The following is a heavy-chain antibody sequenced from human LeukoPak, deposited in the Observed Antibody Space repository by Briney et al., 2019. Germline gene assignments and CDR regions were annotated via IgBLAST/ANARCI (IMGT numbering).Heavy chain of an antibody. CDR1: GFTFSSYG. CDR2: ISYDGSNK. D-gene: IGHD5-18*01. CDR3: AKGDTAMVTYGGSLFDY. V-gene: IGHV3-30*18. Sequence: GGSLRLSCAASGFTFSSYGMHWVRQAPGKGLEWVAVISYDGSNKYYADSVKGRFTISRDNSKNTLYLQMNSLRAEDTAVYYCAKGDTAMVTYGGSLFDYWGQGTLVTVSS. J-gene: IGHJ4*02.